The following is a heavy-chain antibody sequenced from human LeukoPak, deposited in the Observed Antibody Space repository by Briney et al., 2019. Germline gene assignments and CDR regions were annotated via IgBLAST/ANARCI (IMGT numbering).Heavy chain of an antibody. D-gene: IGHD3-22*01. Sequence: ASVKVSCKVSGYTLTELSMHWVRQAPGKGLEWMGGFDPEDGETIYAQKFHGRVTMTEDTSTDTAYMELSSLRSEDTAVYYCATPAELVVVNAFDYWGQGTLVTVSS. J-gene: IGHJ4*02. CDR2: FDPEDGET. V-gene: IGHV1-24*01. CDR3: ATPAELVVVNAFDY. CDR1: GYTLTELS.